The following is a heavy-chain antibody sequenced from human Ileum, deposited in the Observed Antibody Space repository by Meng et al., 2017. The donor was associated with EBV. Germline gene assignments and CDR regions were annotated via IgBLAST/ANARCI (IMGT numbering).Heavy chain of an antibody. CDR1: GYTFIKYA. CDR2: INAGNGNT. CDR3: ARDLRYGLKLLPYYSDP. Sequence: QGQLVQSGAEVKKPGASVKVSCKASGYTFIKYAIHWVRQAPGQGLEWMGWINAGNGNTKFSQTFQGRVSIRRDTSASTVYMELSSLRSEDTAVYYCARDLRYGLKLLPYYSDPWGQGTLVTVSS. D-gene: IGHD2/OR15-2a*01. V-gene: IGHV1-3*01. J-gene: IGHJ5*02.